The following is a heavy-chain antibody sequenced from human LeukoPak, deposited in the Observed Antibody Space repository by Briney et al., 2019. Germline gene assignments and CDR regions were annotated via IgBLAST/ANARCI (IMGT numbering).Heavy chain of an antibody. J-gene: IGHJ4*02. CDR3: ARVMYYYGSGSYSGPEYYFDY. CDR2: INPNSGGT. V-gene: IGHV1-2*02. CDR1: GYTFTGYY. D-gene: IGHD3-10*01. Sequence: ASVKVSCKASGYTFTGYYMHWVRQAPGQGLEWMGWINPNSGGTNYAQKFQGRVTMTRYTSISTAYMELSRLRSDDTAVYYCARVMYYYGSGSYSGPEYYFDYWGQGTLVTVSS.